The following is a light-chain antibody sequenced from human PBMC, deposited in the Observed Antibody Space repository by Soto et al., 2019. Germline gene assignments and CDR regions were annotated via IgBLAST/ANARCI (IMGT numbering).Light chain of an antibody. CDR1: SSNIGARYD. CDR2: DNN. J-gene: IGLJ3*02. Sequence: QSVLTQPPSVSGAPGQTVAISCTGSSSNIGARYDVHWYRQLPGTAPKLLIYDNNNRPSGVPDRFSGSKSGTSASLAISGLQAEVEADYYCLSFDSSLRGWVFGGGTQLTVL. CDR3: LSFDSSLRGWV. V-gene: IGLV1-40*01.